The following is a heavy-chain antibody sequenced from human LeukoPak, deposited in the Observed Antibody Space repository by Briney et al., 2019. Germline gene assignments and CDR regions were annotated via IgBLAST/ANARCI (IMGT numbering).Heavy chain of an antibody. CDR1: GGSISSYY. CDR3: ARVVPRYYYGSGSSFYYMDV. CDR2: IYYSGST. V-gene: IGHV4-59*01. Sequence: SETLSLTCTVSGGSISSYYWSWIRQPPGKGLERIGYIYYSGSTNYNPSLKSRVTISVDTSKNQFSLKLSSVTAADTAVYYCARVVPRYYYGSGSSFYYMDVWGKGTTVTVSS. J-gene: IGHJ6*03. D-gene: IGHD3-10*01.